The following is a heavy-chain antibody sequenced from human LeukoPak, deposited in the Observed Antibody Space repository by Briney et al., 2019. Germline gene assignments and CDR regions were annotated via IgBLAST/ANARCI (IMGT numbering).Heavy chain of an antibody. CDR1: GFTFSTYA. CDR2: ISGSGGGT. D-gene: IGHD3-10*01. Sequence: PGGSLRLSCATSGFTFSTYAMSWVRQAPGKGLAWVSTISGSGGGTYYADSVKGRFTISRDNSKNTLYLQMNSLRAEDTAVFYCAKLLYSSGMYHFDYWGQGTLVTVSS. V-gene: IGHV3-23*01. CDR3: AKLLYSSGMYHFDY. J-gene: IGHJ4*02.